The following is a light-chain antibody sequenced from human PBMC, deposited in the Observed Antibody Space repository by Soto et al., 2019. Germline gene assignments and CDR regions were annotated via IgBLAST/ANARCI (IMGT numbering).Light chain of an antibody. CDR3: CSHAGSSTYV. CDR1: SSDVGSRNL. Sequence: QSVLTQPASVSGSPGQSITISCTGTSSDVGSRNLVSWYQQYPGKAPKLIIFEASKRPSGVSNRLSGSKSGSTASLTISGLQAEDEADYSCCSHAGSSTYVFGSGTKVTVL. CDR2: EAS. V-gene: IGLV2-23*01. J-gene: IGLJ1*01.